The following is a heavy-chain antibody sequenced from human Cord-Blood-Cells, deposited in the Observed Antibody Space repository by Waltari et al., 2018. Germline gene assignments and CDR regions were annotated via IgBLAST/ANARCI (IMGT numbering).Heavy chain of an antibody. Sequence: QVQLQESGPGLVKPSETLSLTCAVSGYSISSGYYWGWIRQPPGKGLEWIGSIYHSGSTYYNPSLKSRVTISVDTSKNQFSLKLSSVTAADTAVYYCARVGGSYFDYWGQGTLVTVSS. CDR1: GYSISSGYY. D-gene: IGHD1-26*01. J-gene: IGHJ4*02. CDR3: ARVGGSYFDY. CDR2: IYHSGST. V-gene: IGHV4-38-2*01.